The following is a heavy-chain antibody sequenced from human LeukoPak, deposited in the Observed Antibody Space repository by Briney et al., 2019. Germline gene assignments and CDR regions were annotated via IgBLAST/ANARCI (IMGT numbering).Heavy chain of an antibody. J-gene: IGHJ4*02. V-gene: IGHV3-23*01. CDR2: VSGSGGST. CDR1: GFTFSSYS. Sequence: PGGSLRLSCAASGFTFSSYSMNWVRQAPGKGLEWVSLVSGSGGSTYYPDSVKGRFTISRDNSKHTLYLQMNSLRAEDTAVYYCVRDPSSDGSNWYFDYWGQGTLVTVSS. CDR3: VRDPSSDGSNWYFDY. D-gene: IGHD1-1*01.